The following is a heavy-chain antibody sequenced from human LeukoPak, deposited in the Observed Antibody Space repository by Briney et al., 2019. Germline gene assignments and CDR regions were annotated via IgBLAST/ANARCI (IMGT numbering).Heavy chain of an antibody. CDR2: IRSKANSYAT. CDR1: GFTFSGSA. Sequence: GGSLRLSCAASGFTFSGSAMHWVRQAPGKGLEWVGRIRSKANSYATAYAASVKGRFTISRDDSKNTAYLQMNSLKTEDTAVYYCTSPAGSSPIDYWGQGTLVTVSS. J-gene: IGHJ4*02. D-gene: IGHD6-13*01. CDR3: TSPAGSSPIDY. V-gene: IGHV3-73*01.